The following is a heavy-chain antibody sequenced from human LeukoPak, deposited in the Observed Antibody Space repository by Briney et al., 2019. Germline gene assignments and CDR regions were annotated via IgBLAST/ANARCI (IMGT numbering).Heavy chain of an antibody. V-gene: IGHV1-69*05. D-gene: IGHD3-3*01. CDR3: ARGSVYYDFWSGPNPPYGWFDP. Sequence: SVKVSCKASGYTFTSYGISWVRQAPGQGLEWMGRIIPIFGTANYAQKFQGRVTITTDESTSTAYMELSSLRSEDTAVYYCARGSVYYDFWSGPNPPYGWFDPWGQGTLVTVSS. J-gene: IGHJ5*02. CDR2: IIPIFGTA. CDR1: GYTFTSYG.